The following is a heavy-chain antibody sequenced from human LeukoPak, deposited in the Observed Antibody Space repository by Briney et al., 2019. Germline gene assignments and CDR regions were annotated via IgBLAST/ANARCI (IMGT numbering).Heavy chain of an antibody. Sequence: ASVKVSCKASGGTFSSYAISWVRQAPGQGLEWMGGIIPIFGTANYAQKFQGRVTITTDESTSTAYMELSSLRSEDTAVYYCARGVYRAARLYYFDYWGQGPLVTVSS. V-gene: IGHV1-69*05. J-gene: IGHJ4*02. D-gene: IGHD6-6*01. CDR1: GGTFSSYA. CDR2: IIPIFGTA. CDR3: ARGVYRAARLYYFDY.